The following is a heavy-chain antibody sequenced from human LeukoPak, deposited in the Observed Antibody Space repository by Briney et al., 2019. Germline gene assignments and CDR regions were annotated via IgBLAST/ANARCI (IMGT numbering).Heavy chain of an antibody. CDR2: IRYVGGNK. J-gene: IGHJ4*02. CDR3: AKGSSISADY. Sequence: GGSLRLSCAAAGFTFSSNGMHWVRQAPGKGLEWVAFIRYVGGNKYHADSLKGRFTISRDNSMNTLYLQMISLRGEDTAVYYCAKGSSISADYWGQGTLVTVSS. V-gene: IGHV3-30*02. D-gene: IGHD1-14*01. CDR1: GFTFSSNG.